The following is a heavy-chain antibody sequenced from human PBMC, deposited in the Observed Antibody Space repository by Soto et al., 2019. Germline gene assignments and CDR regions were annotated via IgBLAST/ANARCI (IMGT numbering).Heavy chain of an antibody. CDR3: AKDREAAAGTPWYYYYGMDV. CDR1: GFTFSSYG. CDR2: ISYDGSNK. V-gene: IGHV3-30*18. J-gene: IGHJ6*02. D-gene: IGHD6-13*01. Sequence: QVQLVESGGGVVQPGRSLRLSCAASGFTFSSYGMHWVRQAPGKGLEWVAVISYDGSNKYYADSVKGRFTISRDNSKNTXYXXMNSLRAEDTAVYYCAKDREAAAGTPWYYYYGMDVWGQGTTVTVSS.